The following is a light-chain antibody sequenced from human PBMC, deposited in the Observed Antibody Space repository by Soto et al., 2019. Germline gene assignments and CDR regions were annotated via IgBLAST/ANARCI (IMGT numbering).Light chain of an antibody. CDR1: QSVSSY. J-gene: IGKJ2*01. Sequence: EIVLTQSPATLSLSPGERATLSCRASQSVSSYLAWYQQKPGQAPRLLIYDASNRATGVPARFSGSGSGTDFTLTISSLEPEDFAVYYCQHRSNWPTTFGQGTKLEIK. CDR3: QHRSNWPTT. V-gene: IGKV3-11*01. CDR2: DAS.